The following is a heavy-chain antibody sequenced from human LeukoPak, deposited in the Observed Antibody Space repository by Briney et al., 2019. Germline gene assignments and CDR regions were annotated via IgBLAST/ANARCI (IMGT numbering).Heavy chain of an antibody. CDR1: GYTFTSYA. CDR3: ARGSGSYWWFDS. V-gene: IGHV1-2*04. J-gene: IGHJ5*01. CDR2: INPDGGDT. Sequence: ASVKVSCKASGYTFTSYAMHWVRQAPGQGLEWMGWINPDGGDTNYAQKFQGWVTMTRDTSISTAYMEVRRLRSDDTAVYYCARGSGSYWWFDSWGQGTLVTVSS. D-gene: IGHD1-26*01.